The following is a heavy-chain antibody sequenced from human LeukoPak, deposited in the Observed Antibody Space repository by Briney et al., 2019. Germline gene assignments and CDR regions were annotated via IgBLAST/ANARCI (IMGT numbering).Heavy chain of an antibody. J-gene: IGHJ4*02. CDR3: ARDERNTCRAADCYYFDY. D-gene: IGHD2-21*02. CDR2: ISPYNDDT. V-gene: IGHV1-18*01. CDR1: GYAFSTYG. Sequence: ASVKVSCKASGYAFSTYGISWVRQAPGQGLEWMGWISPYNDDTNSAPKLQGRITVTTDISASTAYMELRSLRSDDTAVYYCARDERNTCRAADCYYFDYWGQGTLVTVSS.